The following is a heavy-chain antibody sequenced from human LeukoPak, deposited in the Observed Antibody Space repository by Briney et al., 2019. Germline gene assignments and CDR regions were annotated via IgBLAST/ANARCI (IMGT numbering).Heavy chain of an antibody. J-gene: IGHJ4*02. CDR3: ARDKSGIAAAGLFDY. V-gene: IGHV3-66*01. D-gene: IGHD6-13*01. CDR2: IYSGGST. Sequence: GGSLRLSCAASGFTVSSNYMSWVRQAPGKGLEWVSVIYSGGSTYYADSVKGRFTISRDNSKNTLYLQMNSLRAEDTAVYYCARDKSGIAAAGLFDYWGQGTLVTVSS. CDR1: GFTVSSNY.